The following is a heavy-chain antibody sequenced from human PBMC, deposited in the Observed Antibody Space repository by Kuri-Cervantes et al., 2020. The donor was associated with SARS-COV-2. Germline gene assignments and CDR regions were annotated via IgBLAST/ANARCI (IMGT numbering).Heavy chain of an antibody. CDR2: INPNSGGT. J-gene: IGHJ4*02. V-gene: IGHV1-2*02. D-gene: IGHD5-12*01. CDR1: GYTFTGYY. CDR3: ARDPGSGYDYGFDY. Sequence: ASVKVSCKASGYTFTGYYMHWVRQAPGQGLEWMGWINPNSGGTNHAQKFQGRVTMTRDTSISTAYMELSRLRSDDTAVYYCARDPGSGYDYGFDYWGQGTLVTVSS.